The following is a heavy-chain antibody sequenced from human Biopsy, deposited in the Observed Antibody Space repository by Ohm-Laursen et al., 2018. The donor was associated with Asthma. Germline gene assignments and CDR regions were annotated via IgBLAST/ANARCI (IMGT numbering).Heavy chain of an antibody. CDR3: ARQSGQDYGDSSGFDI. CDR2: VSSDGHNK. D-gene: IGHD4-17*01. CDR1: GFVFSQCG. J-gene: IGHJ3*02. V-gene: IGHV3-30*03. Sequence: SMRLSCTASGFVFSQCGMHWARQGPGKGLEWVALVSSDGHNKYYEDSVKGRFTISRDNSRNRLYLQINRLTVEDSAVYFCARQSGQDYGDSSGFDIWGQGTKVAVSS.